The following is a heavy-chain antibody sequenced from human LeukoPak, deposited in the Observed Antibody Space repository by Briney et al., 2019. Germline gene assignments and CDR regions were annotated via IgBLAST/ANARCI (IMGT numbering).Heavy chain of an antibody. CDR1: GGSISSYY. CDR3: ARHLYGSGLHRVDY. J-gene: IGHJ4*02. CDR2: IYYSGST. Sequence: PSETLSLTCTVSGGSISSYYWGWIRQPPGKGLEWIGSIYYSGSTYYNPSLKSRVTISVDTSKNQFSLKLSSVTAADTAVYYCARHLYGSGLHRVDYWGQGTLVTVSS. V-gene: IGHV4-39*01. D-gene: IGHD6-19*01.